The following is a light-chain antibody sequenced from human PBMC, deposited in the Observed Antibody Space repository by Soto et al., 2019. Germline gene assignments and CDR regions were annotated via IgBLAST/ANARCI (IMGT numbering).Light chain of an antibody. Sequence: QSVLTQLASVSGSPGQSITISCTGTSSDVGGYNYVSWYQQHPGKAPKLVIYEVSNRPSGVSNRFSGSKSGNTASLTISGLQAEDEAYYYCSSYTTSSTLGVFGTGTKFTVL. J-gene: IGLJ1*01. CDR2: EVS. V-gene: IGLV2-14*01. CDR1: SSDVGGYNY. CDR3: SSYTTSSTLGV.